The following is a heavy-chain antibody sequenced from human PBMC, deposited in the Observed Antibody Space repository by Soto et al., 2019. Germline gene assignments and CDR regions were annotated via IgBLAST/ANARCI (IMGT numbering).Heavy chain of an antibody. J-gene: IGHJ6*02. V-gene: IGHV5-10-1*01. D-gene: IGHD2-15*01. CDR3: ARHPYCSGGSRYSGGNYYYYYGMDV. CDR1: GYSFTSYW. Sequence: PGESLKISCKGSGYSFTSYWISWVRQMPGKGLEWMGRIDPSDSYTNYSPSFQGHVTISADKSISTAYLQWSSLKASDTAMYYCARHPYCSGGSRYSGGNYYYYYGMDVWGQGTTVTVSS. CDR2: IDPSDSYT.